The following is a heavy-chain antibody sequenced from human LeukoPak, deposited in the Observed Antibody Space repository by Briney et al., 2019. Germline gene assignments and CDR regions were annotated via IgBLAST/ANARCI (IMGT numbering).Heavy chain of an antibody. CDR1: GGSISSGDYY. D-gene: IGHD3-22*01. CDR3: ARESYYYDSSGYYSTGSLDY. CDR2: IYYSGST. J-gene: IGHJ4*02. Sequence: PSQTLSLTCTVSGGSISSGDYYWSWIRQPPGKGLEWIGYIYYSGSTYYNPSLKSRVTISVDTSKNQFPLKLSSVTAADTAVYYCARESYYYDSSGYYSTGSLDYWGQGTLVTVSS. V-gene: IGHV4-30-4*01.